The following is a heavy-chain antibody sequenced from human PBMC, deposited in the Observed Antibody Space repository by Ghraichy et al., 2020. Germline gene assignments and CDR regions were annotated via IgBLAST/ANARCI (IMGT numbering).Heavy chain of an antibody. J-gene: IGHJ4*02. Sequence: GGSLRLSCEASGFTFSNSWMSWVRQAPGKGLEWVANINGDGSAKFYVDSVKGRFSISRDNAKNSLYLQMNSLRAQDTTVYYCATSASAPANDWGQGTLVSVSS. CDR3: ATSASAPAND. D-gene: IGHD4/OR15-4a*01. CDR2: INGDGSAK. V-gene: IGHV3-7*03. CDR1: GFTFSNSW.